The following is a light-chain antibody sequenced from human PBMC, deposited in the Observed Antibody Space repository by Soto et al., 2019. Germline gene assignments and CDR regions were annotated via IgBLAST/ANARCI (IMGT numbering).Light chain of an antibody. CDR2: DAS. CDR3: QQYDDWPLT. J-gene: IGKJ4*01. CDR1: QSVGSN. V-gene: IGKV3-15*01. Sequence: EIVMTQSPATLSVYPGERVTLSCRASQSVGSNLAWYQQKPGLAPRVLIYDASTRATVIPARFSGSGSGTEFTLTISRLQSEDFAVYYCQQYDDWPLTFGGGTKVEIK.